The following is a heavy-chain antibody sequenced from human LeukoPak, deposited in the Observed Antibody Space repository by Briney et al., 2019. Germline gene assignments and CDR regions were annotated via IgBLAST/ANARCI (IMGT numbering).Heavy chain of an antibody. CDR3: ARHHEYSGSLIDY. CDR1: GYSFKDYW. D-gene: IGHD1-26*01. J-gene: IGHJ4*02. Sequence: GESLKISCKGSGYSFKDYWIGWVRQMPGKGLEWMGIIYPGDSATLYSPSFQGQVTISADKSISTAYLQWSSLKASDTAMYYCARHHEYSGSLIDYWGQGTLVTVSS. CDR2: IYPGDSAT. V-gene: IGHV5-51*01.